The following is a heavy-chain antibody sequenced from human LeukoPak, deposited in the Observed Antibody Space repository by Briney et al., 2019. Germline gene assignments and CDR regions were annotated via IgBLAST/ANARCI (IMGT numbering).Heavy chain of an antibody. D-gene: IGHD1-7*01. CDR3: ARDGTTGGNYYYYYYMDV. Sequence: ASAKVSCKASGYTFTGYYMHWVRQAPGQGLEWMGWINPNSGGTNYAQKFQGRVTMTRDTSISTAYMELSRLRSDDTAVYYCARDGTTGGNYYYYYYMDVWGKGTTVTVSS. V-gene: IGHV1-2*02. CDR2: INPNSGGT. J-gene: IGHJ6*03. CDR1: GYTFTGYY.